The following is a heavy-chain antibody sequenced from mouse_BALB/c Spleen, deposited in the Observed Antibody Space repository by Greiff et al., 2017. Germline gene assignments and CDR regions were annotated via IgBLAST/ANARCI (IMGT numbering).Heavy chain of an antibody. J-gene: IGHJ2*01. CDR1: GFTFSSYA. Sequence: EVHLVESGGGLVKPGGSLKLSCAASGFTFSSYAMSWVRQTPEKRLEWVASISSGGSTYYPDSVKGRFTISRDNARNILYLQMSSLRSEDTAMYYCARGKYGNYGDYFDYWGQGTTLTVSS. CDR3: ARGKYGNYGDYFDY. V-gene: IGHV5-6-5*01. D-gene: IGHD2-10*02. CDR2: ISSGGST.